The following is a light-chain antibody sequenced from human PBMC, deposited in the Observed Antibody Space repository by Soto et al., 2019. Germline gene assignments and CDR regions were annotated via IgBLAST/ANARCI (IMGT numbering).Light chain of an antibody. J-gene: IGKJ1*01. V-gene: IGKV3-20*01. CDR1: QSVSSSY. CDR2: GAS. Sequence: EIVLTQSPGTLSLSQGERATLSCRASQSVSSSYLAWYQQKPGQAPRLLIYGASSRATGIPDRFSGSGSGTDFTHTISRLETEDFAVYYCHQYGSSPQTFGQGTKVDIK. CDR3: HQYGSSPQT.